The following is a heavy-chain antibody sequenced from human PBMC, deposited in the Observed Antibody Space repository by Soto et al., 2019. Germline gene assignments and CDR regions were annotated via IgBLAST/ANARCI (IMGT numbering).Heavy chain of an antibody. CDR3: AKDGGADGYCGNWLDP. Sequence: QVHLVQSGAEVKKPGSSVNVSCKASGGTFSNYAITWVRQAPGQGLEWVGRIIPIFGTTNVAQKFQGRVTITADESTTTAYMELSGLRSDDTAVYYGAKDGGADGYCGNWLDPWGQGTLGTVSS. V-gene: IGHV1-69*15. D-gene: IGHD5-12*01. CDR2: IIPIFGTT. CDR1: GGTFSNYA. J-gene: IGHJ5*02.